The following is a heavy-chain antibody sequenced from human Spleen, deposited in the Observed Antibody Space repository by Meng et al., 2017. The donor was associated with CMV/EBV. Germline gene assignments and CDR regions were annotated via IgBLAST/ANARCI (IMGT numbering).Heavy chain of an antibody. CDR3: AKGPHSSSSSWYFDL. D-gene: IGHD6-13*01. CDR1: GFSFSNYW. J-gene: IGHJ2*01. CDR2: INQDGSEK. Sequence: GESLKISCAASGFSFSNYWMTWVRQAPGKGLEWVANINQDGSEKYFVDAVKGRFTISRDNAKNSLYLQMNSLRAEDTAFYYCAKGPHSSSSSWYFDLWGRGTLVTVSS. V-gene: IGHV3-7*03.